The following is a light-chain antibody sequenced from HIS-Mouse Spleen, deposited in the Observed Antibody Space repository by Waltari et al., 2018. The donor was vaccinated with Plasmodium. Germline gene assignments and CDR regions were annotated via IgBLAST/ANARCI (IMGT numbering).Light chain of an antibody. J-gene: IGKJ1*01. V-gene: IGKV3-15*01. CDR3: QQYNNWPPWT. Sequence: EIVMTQSPATLSVSPGERATLSCRARQSVSTNLAWYQQKPGQAPRLLIYGASTRATGSPGRFSGSGSGTEFTLTISSMQSEDFAVYYCQQYNNWPPWTFGQGTKVEIK. CDR2: GAS. CDR1: QSVSTN.